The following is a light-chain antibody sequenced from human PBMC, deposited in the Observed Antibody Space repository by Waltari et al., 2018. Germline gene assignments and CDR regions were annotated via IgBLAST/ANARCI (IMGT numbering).Light chain of an antibody. CDR1: NIGSRS. CDR3: QVWDSSSDHVV. CDR2: YND. V-gene: IGLV3-21*04. Sequence: SYVLTQPPSVSVAPGKTASITCGGNNIGSRSVHWYQRKAGQSSELVIFYNDDRPSGIPERFSGSNSGNTATLTISRVEAGDEADDYCQVWDSSSDHVVFGGGTKLTVL. J-gene: IGLJ2*01.